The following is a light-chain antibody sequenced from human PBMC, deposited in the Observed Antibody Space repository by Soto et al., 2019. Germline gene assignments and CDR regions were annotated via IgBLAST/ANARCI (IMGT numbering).Light chain of an antibody. J-gene: IGKJ1*01. Sequence: DIQMTQSPSSLSASVGDRVTIPCRASQSISSYLNWYQQKPGKAPKLLIYDASSLESGVPSRFSGSGSGTEFTLTISSLQPDDLATYYCQQYNRYPAFGQGTKVDIK. CDR2: DAS. V-gene: IGKV1-5*01. CDR3: QQYNRYPA. CDR1: QSISSY.